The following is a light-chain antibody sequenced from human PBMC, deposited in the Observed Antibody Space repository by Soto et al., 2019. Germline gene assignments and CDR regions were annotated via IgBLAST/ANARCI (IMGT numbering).Light chain of an antibody. CDR1: QSVSSSY. CDR3: LQYGSSLFA. CDR2: GAS. V-gene: IGKV3-20*01. J-gene: IGKJ4*01. Sequence: EIVLTQSPGTLSLSPGERATLSCRASQSVSSSYLAWYQQKPGQAPRLLIYGASSRATGIPDRFSGSGSGTDFTLTISRLEPEDLAVYYCLQYGSSLFAFGGAAKVEIK.